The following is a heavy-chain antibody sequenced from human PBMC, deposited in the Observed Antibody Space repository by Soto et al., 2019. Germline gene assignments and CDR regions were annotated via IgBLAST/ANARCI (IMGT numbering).Heavy chain of an antibody. CDR3: GRVDHRGYFAILTDY. D-gene: IGHD3-9*01. Sequence: KPSETLSLTCTVSGDSLSSGGHYWSWIRQHPGKGLEWIGHIYDSVNTYYSPSLRSRVTISADMSKNQFSLNLRSVTAADTAVYYCGRVDHRGYFAILTDYWGQGTLVTVSS. V-gene: IGHV4-31*03. J-gene: IGHJ4*02. CDR1: GDSLSSGGHY. CDR2: IYDSVNT.